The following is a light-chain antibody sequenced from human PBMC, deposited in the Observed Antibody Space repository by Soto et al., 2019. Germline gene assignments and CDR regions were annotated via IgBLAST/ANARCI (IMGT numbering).Light chain of an antibody. J-gene: IGLJ1*01. Sequence: QSVLTQPASVSGSPGQSITISCTGTSSDVGTRNFVSWYQQHPGKAPKLMIYQVTNRPSGVSNRFSGSKSGNTASRTISGLQAEDEADYYCSSYTDSTNYVFGTGTKVTVL. CDR2: QVT. CDR3: SSYTDSTNYV. CDR1: SSDVGTRNF. V-gene: IGLV2-14*01.